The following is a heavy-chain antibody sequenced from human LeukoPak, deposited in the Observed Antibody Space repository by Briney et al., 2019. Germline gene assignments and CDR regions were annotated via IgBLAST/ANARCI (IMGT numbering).Heavy chain of an antibody. CDR1: GGSISSYY. CDR2: IYYSGST. CDR3: ANTPPTGVVVVTTLDY. J-gene: IGHJ4*02. D-gene: IGHD3-22*01. Sequence: PSETLSLTCTVSGGSISSYYWSWIRQPPGKGLEWIGYIYYSGSTNYNPSLKSRVTISVDTSKNQFSLKLSSVTAADTAVYYCANTPPTGVVVVTTLDYWGQGTLVTVSS. V-gene: IGHV4-59*12.